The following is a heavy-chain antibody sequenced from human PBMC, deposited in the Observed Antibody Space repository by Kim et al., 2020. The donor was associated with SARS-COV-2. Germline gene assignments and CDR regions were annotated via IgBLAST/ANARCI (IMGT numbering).Heavy chain of an antibody. CDR1: GGSFSGYY. D-gene: IGHD5-18*01. CDR3: ARVDTATTDWFDP. J-gene: IGHJ5*02. V-gene: IGHV4-34*01. Sequence: SETLSLTCAVYGGSFSGYYWSWIRQPPGEGLEWIGEINHSGSTNYNPSLKSRVTISVDTSKNQFSLKLSSVTAADTAVYYCARVDTATTDWFDPWGQGTLVTVSS. CDR2: INHSGST.